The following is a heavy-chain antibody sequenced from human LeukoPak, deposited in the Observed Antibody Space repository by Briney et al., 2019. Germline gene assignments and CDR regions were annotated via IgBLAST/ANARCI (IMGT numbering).Heavy chain of an antibody. CDR3: AKDPLEFLEWLSYFDY. J-gene: IGHJ4*02. CDR2: ISGSGGST. Sequence: GGSLRLSCAASGFTFSSYAMSWVRQAPGKGLEWVSAISGSGGSTYYADSVEGRFTISRDNSKNTLYLQMNSLRAEDTAVYYCAKDPLEFLEWLSYFDYWGRGTLVTVSS. D-gene: IGHD3-3*01. V-gene: IGHV3-23*01. CDR1: GFTFSSYA.